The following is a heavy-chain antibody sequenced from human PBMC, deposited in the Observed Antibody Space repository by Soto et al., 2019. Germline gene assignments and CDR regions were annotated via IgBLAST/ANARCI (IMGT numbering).Heavy chain of an antibody. Sequence: GGSLRLSCASSGLTFSSYGMHWVRQAPGKGQEWVAGISYDGSNKYYVDSVKGRFTISRDNSKNTLDLQMNSLRPEDTAVFFCAKYIFYHDSSGYYTFDYWGQRTLVPVSS. CDR2: ISYDGSNK. V-gene: IGHV3-30*18. J-gene: IGHJ4*02. CDR1: GLTFSSYG. CDR3: AKYIFYHDSSGYYTFDY. D-gene: IGHD3-22*01.